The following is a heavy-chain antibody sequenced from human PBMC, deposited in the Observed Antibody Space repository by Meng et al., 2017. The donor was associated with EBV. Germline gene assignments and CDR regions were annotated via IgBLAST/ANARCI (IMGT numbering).Heavy chain of an antibody. D-gene: IGHD3-10*01. CDR2: FFPRLGAP. V-gene: IGHV1-69*01. J-gene: IGHJ4*02. CDR3: ASESGRGYTPDY. Sequence: QVRWLQPAAEVKRPGSSVKVSCKTSGGPFRYYAISWVRHAPGQGLEWLGGFFPRLGAPNYAQKFHGRVKITADESTSTHYMDLSSLRSEDTAIYYCASESGRGYTPDYWGQGTLVTVSS. CDR1: GGPFRYYA.